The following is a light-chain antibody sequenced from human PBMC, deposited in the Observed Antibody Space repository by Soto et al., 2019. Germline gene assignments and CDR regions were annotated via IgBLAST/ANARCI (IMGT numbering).Light chain of an antibody. Sequence: QSALTQPASVSGSPGQSITISCTGTSSDVCGYNYVSWDQHHPGKAPKLMLYDVSNRPSGVSNRFSGSQSGNTASLTISGLQPEDEADYYCSSYTPINTRQLGFGPGTTVTVL. CDR2: DVS. V-gene: IGLV2-14*03. J-gene: IGLJ1*01. CDR3: SSYTPINTRQLG. CDR1: SSDVCGYNY.